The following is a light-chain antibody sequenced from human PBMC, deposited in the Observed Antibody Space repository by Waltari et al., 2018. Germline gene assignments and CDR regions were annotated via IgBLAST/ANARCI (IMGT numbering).Light chain of an antibody. V-gene: IGLV2-8*01. CDR1: SSDIGSYNY. CDR3: SSYAGIKNYVL. J-gene: IGLJ2*01. CDR2: GVT. Sequence: QSALTQPPSASGSPGQSVIISCTGTSSDIGSYNYVSWYQQHPGRAPQLILHGVTHRPSGVPERFSASKSGNTASLTVSGLQAEDEAKYYCSSYAGIKNYVLFGGGTQLTVL.